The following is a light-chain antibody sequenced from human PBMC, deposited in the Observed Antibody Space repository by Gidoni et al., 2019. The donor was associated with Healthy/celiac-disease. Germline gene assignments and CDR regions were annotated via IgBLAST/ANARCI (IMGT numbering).Light chain of an antibody. J-gene: IGKJ5*01. Sequence: VMTQSPDSLAVSLGERATINCTSSQSVFSRSNNKNYLAWYQQKPGQPPKLLIYWASTRESRVPDRFSGSGSGTDFTITISSLQAEDVAVYYCQQYYSTPITFGQGTRLEIK. CDR1: QSVFSRSNNKNY. V-gene: IGKV4-1*01. CDR3: QQYYSTPIT. CDR2: WAS.